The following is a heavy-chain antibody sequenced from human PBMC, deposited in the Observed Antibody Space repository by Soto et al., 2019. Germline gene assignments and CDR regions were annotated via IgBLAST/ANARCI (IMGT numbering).Heavy chain of an antibody. D-gene: IGHD5-12*01. CDR2: LYYSGST. CDR3: ARLYSGYDRNWFDP. V-gene: IGHV4-39*01. Sequence: PSETLSLACRVSRGSVTSNTYYWAWIRQPPGKVLEWIGSLYYSGSTYYNPSLNSRVTISVDTSTNQFSLKLSSVTAADTAVYYCARLYSGYDRNWFDPWGQGTLVTVSS. J-gene: IGHJ5*02. CDR1: RGSVTSNTYY.